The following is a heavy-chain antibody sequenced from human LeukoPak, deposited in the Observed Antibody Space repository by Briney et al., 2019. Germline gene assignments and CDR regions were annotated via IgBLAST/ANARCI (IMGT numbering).Heavy chain of an antibody. CDR1: GFTFSSYG. CDR3: AKSPRLSVATILYY. V-gene: IGHV3-30*02. J-gene: IGHJ4*02. D-gene: IGHD5-12*01. Sequence: PGGSLRLSCAASGFTFSSYGMHWVRQAPGKGLEWVAFIRYDGSNKYYADSVKGRFTISRDNSKNTLYLQMNSLRAEDTAVYYCAKSPRLSVATILYYWGQGTLVTVSS. CDR2: IRYDGSNK.